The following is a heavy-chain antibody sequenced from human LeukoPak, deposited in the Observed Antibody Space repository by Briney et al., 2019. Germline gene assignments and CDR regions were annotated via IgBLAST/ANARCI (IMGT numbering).Heavy chain of an antibody. J-gene: IGHJ4*02. CDR1: GGTFSSYA. D-gene: IGHD1-26*01. CDR2: IIPIFGTA. V-gene: IGHV1-69*05. CDR3: ARFDAVGALDY. Sequence: GASVKVSCKASGGTFSSYAISWVRQAPGRGLEWMGRIIPIFGTANYAQKFQGRVTITTDESTSTAYMELSSLRSEDTAVYYCARFDAVGALDYWGQGTLVTVSS.